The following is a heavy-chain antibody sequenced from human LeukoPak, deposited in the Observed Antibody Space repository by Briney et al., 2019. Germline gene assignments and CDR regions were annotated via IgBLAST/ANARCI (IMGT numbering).Heavy chain of an antibody. J-gene: IGHJ4*02. CDR2: ISYDDGNK. CDR1: GFTFSNYW. V-gene: IGHV3-30*03. D-gene: IGHD1-14*01. CDR3: ARSYRRYYFDY. Sequence: GGCLRLSCAAPGFTFSNYWMHWVRQAPGKGLEWVAIISYDDGNKYYADSVKCRFTISRDNSKNTLFLQMNSLRAEDTAVYFCARSYRRYYFDYWGQGTLATVSS.